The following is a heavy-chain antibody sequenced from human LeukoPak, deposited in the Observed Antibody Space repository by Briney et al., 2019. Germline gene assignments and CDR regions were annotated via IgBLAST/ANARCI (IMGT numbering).Heavy chain of an antibody. Sequence: SETLSLTCAVYGGSFSGYYWSWIRQPPGKGLEWIGEINHSGRTNYNPSLKSRVTISVDTSKNQFSLKLSSVTAADTAVYYCARGRPYNVGLPPWFDPWGQGTLVTVSS. V-gene: IGHV4-34*01. J-gene: IGHJ5*02. CDR2: INHSGRT. D-gene: IGHD1-14*01. CDR3: ARGRPYNVGLPPWFDP. CDR1: GGSFSGYY.